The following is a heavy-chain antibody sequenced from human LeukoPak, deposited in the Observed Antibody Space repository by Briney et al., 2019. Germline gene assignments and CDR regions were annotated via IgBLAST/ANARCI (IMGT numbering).Heavy chain of an antibody. D-gene: IGHD6-19*01. Sequence: GGSLRLSCVASGFTFSNYAMTWVRQAPGKGLEWVSAITGSGDTTYYADSVKGRFTISRDNSKNTLYLLMNSLRVDHTAVYFCAKRNPHTSGWYEYWGQGTLVTVAS. CDR1: GFTFSNYA. V-gene: IGHV3-23*01. J-gene: IGHJ4*02. CDR2: ITGSGDTT. CDR3: AKRNPHTSGWYEY.